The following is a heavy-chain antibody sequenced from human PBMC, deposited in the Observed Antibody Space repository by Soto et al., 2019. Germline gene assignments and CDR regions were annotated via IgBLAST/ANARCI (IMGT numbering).Heavy chain of an antibody. CDR3: ARERGAYCGGECYYDYYYSGMDL. D-gene: IGHD2-21*01. CDR2: ISYDGSNK. CDR1: GFTFSSYA. V-gene: IGHV3-30-3*01. J-gene: IGHJ6*02. Sequence: PGGSLRLSCAASGFTFSSYAMHWVRQAPGKGLEWVAVISYDGSNKYYADSVKGRFTISRDNSKNTLYLQMNSLRAEDTAVYYCARERGAYCGGECYYDYYYSGMDLWGQGTTVTVSS.